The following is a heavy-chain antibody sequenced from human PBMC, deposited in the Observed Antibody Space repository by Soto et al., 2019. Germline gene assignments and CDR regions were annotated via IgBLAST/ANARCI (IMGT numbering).Heavy chain of an antibody. Sequence: EVQLVESGGGLVKPGGSLRLSCEASGFIFRNAWMNWVRQAPGKGLEWVGRIKSKTDGGTSDYAAPVKGRFTISKDDSKHTLYLEMNSLKTEDTAVYYCTTFGDFDAFDIWGQETMVTVSS. D-gene: IGHD4-17*01. CDR3: TTFGDFDAFDI. V-gene: IGHV3-15*01. CDR2: IKSKTDGGTS. J-gene: IGHJ3*02. CDR1: GFIFRNAW.